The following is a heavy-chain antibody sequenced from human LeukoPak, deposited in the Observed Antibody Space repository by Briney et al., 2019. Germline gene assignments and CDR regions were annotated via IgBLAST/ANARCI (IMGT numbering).Heavy chain of an antibody. J-gene: IGHJ4*02. CDR3: ARGRPYYDILTGYKTSHFDY. D-gene: IGHD3-9*01. Sequence: PSETLSLTCVVYGGSFSDYYWSWIRQPPGKGLEWIGEINHSGSTNYNPSLKSRVTISVDTSKNQFSLKLSSVTAADTAVYYCARGRPYYDILTGYKTSHFDYWGQGTLVTVSS. V-gene: IGHV4-34*01. CDR1: GGSFSDYY. CDR2: INHSGST.